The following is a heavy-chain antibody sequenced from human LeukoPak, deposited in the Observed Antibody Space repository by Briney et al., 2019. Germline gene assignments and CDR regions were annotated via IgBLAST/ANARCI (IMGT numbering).Heavy chain of an antibody. CDR2: ISAYNGDT. D-gene: IGHD1-7*01. CDR1: GYTFTGYG. Sequence: ASVKVSCKASGYTFTGYGISWVRQAPGQGLEWMGWISAYNGDTNYAQNLRGRVTMTTDTSTTTAYMELSSLRSEDTAVYYCATQNYAFDYWGQGTLVTVSS. J-gene: IGHJ4*02. CDR3: ATQNYAFDY. V-gene: IGHV1-18*01.